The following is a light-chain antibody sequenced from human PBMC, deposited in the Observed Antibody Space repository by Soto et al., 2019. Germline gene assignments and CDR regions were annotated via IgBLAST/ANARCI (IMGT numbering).Light chain of an antibody. CDR1: SSDIGAFNY. V-gene: IGLV2-14*01. CDR2: GVT. CDR3: SSYTTAFFYV. J-gene: IGLJ1*01. Sequence: QSVLTQPASVSGSPGQSITISCTGSSSDIGAFNYVAWYQQHPGKAPELIIHGVTNRPSGVSSRFSGSKSDYTASLTISGLQAEDEADYYCSSYTTAFFYVFGTGTKVTVL.